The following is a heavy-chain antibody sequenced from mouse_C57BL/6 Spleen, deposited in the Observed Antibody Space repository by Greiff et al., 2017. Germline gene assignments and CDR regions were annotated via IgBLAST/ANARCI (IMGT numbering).Heavy chain of an antibody. J-gene: IGHJ4*01. CDR3: ARRGPSYAMDY. Sequence: VQLQQSGPELVKPGASVKISCKASGYAFSSSWMNWVKQRPGKGLEWIGRIYPGVGDTNYNGKFKGKATLTADKSSRTAYMQLSSLTSEDSAVYFCARRGPSYAMDYWGQGTSVTVSS. CDR1: GYAFSSSW. CDR2: IYPGVGDT. V-gene: IGHV1-82*01.